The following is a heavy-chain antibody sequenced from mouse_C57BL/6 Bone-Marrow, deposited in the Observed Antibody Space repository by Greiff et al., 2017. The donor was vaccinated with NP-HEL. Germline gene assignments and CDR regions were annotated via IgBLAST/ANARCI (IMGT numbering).Heavy chain of an antibody. J-gene: IGHJ2*01. Sequence: VQLKQSGPGMVKPSQSLFLTCTVTGYSITSGYDWHWIRHFPGNKLEWMGYISYSGSTNYNPSLKSRISITHDTSKNHFFLKLNSVTTEDTATYYCASWGGYFDYWGQGTTLTVSS. CDR3: ASWGGYFDY. CDR1: GYSITSGYD. CDR2: ISYSGST. D-gene: IGHD4-1*01. V-gene: IGHV3-1*01.